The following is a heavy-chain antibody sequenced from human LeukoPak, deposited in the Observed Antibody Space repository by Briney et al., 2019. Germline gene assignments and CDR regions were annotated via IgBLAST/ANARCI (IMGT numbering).Heavy chain of an antibody. D-gene: IGHD2-15*01. Sequence: SETLSLTCTVSGGSISSHYWSWIRQPPGKGLEWIGYLYYSGSTNYNPSLKSRVTISVDTSKSQSSLKLSSVTAADTAVYYCARHGGSAYLYFFDYWGQGTLVTVSS. J-gene: IGHJ4*02. CDR2: LYYSGST. V-gene: IGHV4-59*08. CDR1: GGSISSHY. CDR3: ARHGGSAYLYFFDY.